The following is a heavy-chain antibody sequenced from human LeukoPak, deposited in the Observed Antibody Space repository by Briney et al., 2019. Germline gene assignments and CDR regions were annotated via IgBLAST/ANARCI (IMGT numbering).Heavy chain of an antibody. CDR2: INAGNGNT. V-gene: IGHV1-3*01. J-gene: IGHJ4*02. Sequence: GASVKVACKASGYTFTNYAMHWVRQAPGQRLEWMGWINAGNGNTKYSQKFQGRVTITRDTSASTAYMELSSLRSEDTAVYDCARGSLAAADLDYWGQGTLVTVSS. CDR3: ARGSLAAADLDY. CDR1: GYTFTNYA. D-gene: IGHD6-13*01.